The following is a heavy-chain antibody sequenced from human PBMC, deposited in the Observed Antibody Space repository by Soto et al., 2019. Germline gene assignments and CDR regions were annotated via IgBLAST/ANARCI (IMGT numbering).Heavy chain of an antibody. CDR2: INHSGST. V-gene: IGHV4-34*01. CDR3: ARGFTAVAGKLQLLPVPSYNWFDP. D-gene: IGHD6-19*01. J-gene: IGHJ5*02. CDR1: GGSFSGYY. Sequence: SETLSLTCAVYGGSFSGYYWSWIRQPPGKGLEWIGEINHSGSTNYNPSLKSRVTISVDTSKNQFSLKLSSVTAADTAVYYCARGFTAVAGKLQLLPVPSYNWFDPWGQGTLVTVSS.